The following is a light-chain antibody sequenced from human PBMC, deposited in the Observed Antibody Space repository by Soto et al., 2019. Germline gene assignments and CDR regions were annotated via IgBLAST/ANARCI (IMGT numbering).Light chain of an antibody. Sequence: QSVLTQSPSASASLGASVTLTCTLSSGHSTYAIAWHQQQPEKGPRFLMKLNSDGSHYKGDGVPDRFSGSSSGAERFLTISRLQFEDEADYFCQTWGLGIVVFGGGTKLTVL. J-gene: IGLJ2*01. V-gene: IGLV4-69*01. CDR2: LNSDGSH. CDR3: QTWGLGIVV. CDR1: SGHSTYA.